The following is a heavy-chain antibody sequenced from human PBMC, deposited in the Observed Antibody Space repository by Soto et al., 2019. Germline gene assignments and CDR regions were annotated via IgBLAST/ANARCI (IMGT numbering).Heavy chain of an antibody. CDR2: ISGSGGTT. CDR3: AKDQAAAGTISRYFQH. D-gene: IGHD6-13*01. V-gene: IGHV3-23*01. Sequence: PEGSLSLSCAASGFSFSTYAMSWVRQAPGKGLEWVSGISGSGGTTYYADSVKGRFTISRDNSKNTLYLQVNSLRVEDTAVYYCAKDQAAAGTISRYFQHWGQGTLVTVSS. CDR1: GFSFSTYA. J-gene: IGHJ1*01.